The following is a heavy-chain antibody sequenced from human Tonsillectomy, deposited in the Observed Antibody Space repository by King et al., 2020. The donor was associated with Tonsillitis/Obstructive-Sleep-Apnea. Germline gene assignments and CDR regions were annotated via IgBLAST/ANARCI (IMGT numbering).Heavy chain of an antibody. CDR1: GFTFSDYY. Sequence: VQLVESGGGLVKPGGSLRLSCAASGFTFSDYYMSWIRQAPGKGLEWVSDISSRSSYKNYADSVKGRFTISRDNAKNSLYLQMNSLRAEDTAVYYCARSPTPPAIVVVSAAIPYHYMDVWGKGTTVTVSS. J-gene: IGHJ6*03. V-gene: IGHV3-11*05. D-gene: IGHD2-2*01. CDR3: ARSPTPPAIVVVSAAIPYHYMDV. CDR2: ISSRSSYK.